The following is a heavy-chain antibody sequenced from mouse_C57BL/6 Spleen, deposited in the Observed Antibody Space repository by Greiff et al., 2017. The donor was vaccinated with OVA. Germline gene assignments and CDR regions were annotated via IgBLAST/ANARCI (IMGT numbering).Heavy chain of an antibody. Sequence: VQLQQPGAELVRPGSSVKLSCKASGYTFTSYWMDWVKQRPGQGLEWIGNIYPSDSETHYNQKFKDKATLTVDKSSSTAYMQLSSLTSEDSAVYYCARERKNYGYFDYWGQGTTLTVSS. CDR2: IYPSDSET. J-gene: IGHJ2*01. V-gene: IGHV1-61*01. D-gene: IGHD1-1*02. CDR1: GYTFTSYW. CDR3: ARERKNYGYFDY.